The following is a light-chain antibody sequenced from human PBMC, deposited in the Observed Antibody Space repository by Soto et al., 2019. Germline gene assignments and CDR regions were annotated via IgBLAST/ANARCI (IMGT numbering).Light chain of an antibody. CDR1: SSDVGGYNY. J-gene: IGLJ1*01. Sequence: QSALTQRTSVSGSPGQSITISCTGTSSDVGGYNYVSWYQHHPGKAPKLMICDVSDRPSGVSNRFSGSKSGNTASLTISGLQAEDEADYYCSSYTSSSTPWVFGTGTKVTVL. CDR2: DVS. CDR3: SSYTSSSTPWV. V-gene: IGLV2-14*03.